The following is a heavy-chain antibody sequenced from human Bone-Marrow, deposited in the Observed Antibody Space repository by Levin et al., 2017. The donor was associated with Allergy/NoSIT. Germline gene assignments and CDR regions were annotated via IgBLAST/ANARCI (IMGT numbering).Heavy chain of an antibody. V-gene: IGHV4-59*01. CDR3: AREMGIMQGFFDL. D-gene: IGHD7-27*01. Sequence: SETLSLTCTVSGDSFTDYYWTWIRQPPGKGLEWIGSIYYSGNTGYNPSLESRVTISIDTSKKQFSLKLSSVSAADTAVYYCAREMGIMQGFFDLWGRGTLVTVSS. CDR2: IYYSGNT. CDR1: GDSFTDYY. J-gene: IGHJ2*01.